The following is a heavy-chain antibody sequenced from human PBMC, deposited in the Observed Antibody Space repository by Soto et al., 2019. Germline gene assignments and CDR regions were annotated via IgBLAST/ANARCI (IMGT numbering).Heavy chain of an antibody. CDR2: IYSGGST. D-gene: IGHD3-10*01. J-gene: IGHJ6*02. Sequence: PGGSLRLSCAASGFTVSSNYMSWVRQAPGKGLEWVTVIYSGGSTYYADSVKGRFTISRDNSKNTLYLQMNSLRAEDTAVYYCARDRDMVRRVTQPLYGMDVWGQGTTVTVSS. CDR1: GFTVSSNY. V-gene: IGHV3-53*01. CDR3: ARDRDMVRRVTQPLYGMDV.